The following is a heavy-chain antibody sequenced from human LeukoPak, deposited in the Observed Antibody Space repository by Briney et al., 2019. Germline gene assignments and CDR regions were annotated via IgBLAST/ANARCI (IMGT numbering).Heavy chain of an antibody. Sequence: GGSLRLSCAASGFTFVDYGMSWVRQAPGKGLEWVSGINWNGGSICYVYSVKGRFTISRDNAKNSLYLQMNSLRAEDTALYYCARRRVTVVRGVDITSYYFDYWGQGTLVTVSS. CDR3: ARRRVTVVRGVDITSYYFDY. CDR2: INWNGGSI. V-gene: IGHV3-20*04. J-gene: IGHJ4*02. CDR1: GFTFVDYG. D-gene: IGHD3-10*01.